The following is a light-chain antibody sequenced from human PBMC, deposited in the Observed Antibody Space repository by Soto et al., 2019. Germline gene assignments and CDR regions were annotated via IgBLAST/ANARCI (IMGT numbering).Light chain of an antibody. CDR3: GTCDSSQTAVV. J-gene: IGLJ2*01. Sequence: QSVLTQPPSVSAAPGQKVTISCSGSSSNIGNNYVSWYQQLPGTAPKLLIYDNNKRPSGIPDRLSGSKSGTSATLAITGPQTGDEADYYGGTCDSSQTAVVFGGGTELTVL. CDR1: SSNIGNNY. CDR2: DNN. V-gene: IGLV1-51*01.